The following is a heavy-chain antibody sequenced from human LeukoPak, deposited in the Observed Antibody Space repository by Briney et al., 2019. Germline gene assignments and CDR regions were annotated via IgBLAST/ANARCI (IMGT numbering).Heavy chain of an antibody. Sequence: GGSLRLSCAVSGFTFSRYAMSWVRQTPGKGLEWVSFISGSGGTTYYADSVKGRFTISRDNSKNTLYLQMNSLRAEDTAVYYCAKDTGYSSAWSDNWGQGTLVTVSS. CDR3: AKDTGYSSAWSDN. J-gene: IGHJ4*02. D-gene: IGHD6-19*01. V-gene: IGHV3-23*01. CDR1: GFTFSRYA. CDR2: ISGSGGTT.